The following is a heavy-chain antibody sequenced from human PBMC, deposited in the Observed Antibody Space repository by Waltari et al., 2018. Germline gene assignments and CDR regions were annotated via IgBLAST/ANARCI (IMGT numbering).Heavy chain of an antibody. CDR3: ARLLRYSYGYDY. J-gene: IGHJ4*02. V-gene: IGHV4-34*01. CDR1: GGSFSGYY. D-gene: IGHD5-18*01. CDR2: INHSGST. Sequence: QVQLQQWGAGLLKPSETLSLTCAVYGGSFSGYYWSWIRQPPGKGLECIGEINHSGSTNYNPSLKSRVTISVDTSKNQFSLKLSSVTAADTAVYYCARLLRYSYGYDYWGQGTLVTVSS.